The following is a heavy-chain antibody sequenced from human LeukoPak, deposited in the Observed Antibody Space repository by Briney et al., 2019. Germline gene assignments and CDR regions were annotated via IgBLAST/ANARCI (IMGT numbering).Heavy chain of an antibody. J-gene: IGHJ4*02. V-gene: IGHV4-59*12. CDR3: ARGSAGSGRPGHFDY. D-gene: IGHD1-26*01. CDR2: IYYSGCT. CDR1: GASISNNH. Sequence: PSETLSLTCTVSGASISNNHWSWIRQAPGKGLEWIGYIYYSGCTNYNPPLKSRVTMSVDTSKNQFSLTLSSVTAADTAIYYCARGSAGSGRPGHFDYWGQGILVTVSS.